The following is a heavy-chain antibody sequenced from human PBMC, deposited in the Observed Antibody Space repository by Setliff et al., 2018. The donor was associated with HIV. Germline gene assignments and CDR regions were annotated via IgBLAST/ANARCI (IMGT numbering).Heavy chain of an antibody. J-gene: IGHJ5*02. CDR1: GYSFNTYW. CDR3: ARAPNSPYYSNVWYADH. V-gene: IGHV5-51*01. CDR2: FYPGDSDT. Sequence: GESLKISCKTSGYSFNTYWIGWVRQMPGKGLEWMAIFYPGDSDTRYSPSFQSQVTVSADKSIGTAYLQWNCLKASDTALYFCARAPNSPYYSNVWYADHWGQGTLVTVSS. D-gene: IGHD3-22*01.